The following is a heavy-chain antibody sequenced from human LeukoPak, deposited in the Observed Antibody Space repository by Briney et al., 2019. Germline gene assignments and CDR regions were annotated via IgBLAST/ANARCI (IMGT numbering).Heavy chain of an antibody. V-gene: IGHV3-48*01. CDR2: ISSSGSTI. D-gene: IGHD3-22*01. Sequence: PGGSLRLSCAASGFTFTSYNMNWVRQAPGKGLEWISFISSSGSTIYYADSVKGRFTISRDNAKNSLYLQMNSLRAEDTAVYYCARDSFYDSSGYYRVPTLFDYWGQGTLVTVSS. CDR1: GFTFTSYN. J-gene: IGHJ4*02. CDR3: ARDSFYDSSGYYRVPTLFDY.